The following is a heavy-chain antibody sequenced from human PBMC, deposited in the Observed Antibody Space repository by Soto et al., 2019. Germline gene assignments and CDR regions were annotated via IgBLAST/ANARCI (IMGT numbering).Heavy chain of an antibody. CDR3: ARILQTSLDS. CDR2: LRSKANNYAT. V-gene: IGHV3-73*02. D-gene: IGHD4-4*01. CDR1: GFTFSDSA. J-gene: IGHJ4*02. Sequence: EVQLVESGGGLVQPGGSLKLSCAASGFTFSDSAIHWVRQASGKGLEWVGRLRSKANNYATAYAASVTGRFTISRDDSKNTAYLQMNSLKIEDTAVYYCARILQTSLDSWGQGALVTVSS.